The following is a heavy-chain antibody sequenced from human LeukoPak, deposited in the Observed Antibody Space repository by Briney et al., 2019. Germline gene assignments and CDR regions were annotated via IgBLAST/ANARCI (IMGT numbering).Heavy chain of an antibody. CDR3: ARKRPYSSTPFDY. V-gene: IGHV4-34*01. D-gene: IGHD6-13*01. CDR1: GGSFSGYY. CDR2: INHSGST. Sequence: SETLSLTCAVYGGSFSGYYWSWIRQPPGKGLEWIGEINHSGSTNYNPSLKSRVTISVDTSKNQFSLKLSSVTAADTAVYYCARKRPYSSTPFDYWGQGTLVTVSS. J-gene: IGHJ4*02.